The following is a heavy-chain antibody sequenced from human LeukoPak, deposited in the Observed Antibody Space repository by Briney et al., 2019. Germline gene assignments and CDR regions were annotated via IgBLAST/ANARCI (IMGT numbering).Heavy chain of an antibody. Sequence: GGSLRLSCAASGFTLSSYWMHWVRQAPGKGLVGVSRINSDGRSTSYADSVKGRFTISRDNAKNTLYLQMNSLRAEDTAVYYCATPSGSGSYLAFDYWGQGTLVTVSS. J-gene: IGHJ4*02. CDR1: GFTLSSYW. CDR2: INSDGRST. D-gene: IGHD1-26*01. CDR3: ATPSGSGSYLAFDY. V-gene: IGHV3-74*01.